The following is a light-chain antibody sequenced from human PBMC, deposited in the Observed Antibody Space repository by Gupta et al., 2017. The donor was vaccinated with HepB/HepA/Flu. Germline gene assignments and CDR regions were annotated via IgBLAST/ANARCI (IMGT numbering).Light chain of an antibody. CDR3: MQALQTPRT. V-gene: IGKV2-28*01. CDR2: LGS. J-gene: IGKJ1*01. Sequence: DIVMTQSPLSLPVTPGEPAAISCRSSQILLHSNGYNYLDWYLQKPGQSPQLLIYLGSNRAPGVPDRFSGSGSGTDFTLKISIVEAEDVGVYYCMQALQTPRTFGQGTKVEIK. CDR1: QILLHSNGYNY.